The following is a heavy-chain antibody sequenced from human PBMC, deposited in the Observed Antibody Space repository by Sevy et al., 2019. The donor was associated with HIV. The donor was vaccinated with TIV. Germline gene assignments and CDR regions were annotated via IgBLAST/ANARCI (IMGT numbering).Heavy chain of an antibody. V-gene: IGHV3-48*01. J-gene: IGHJ6*02. CDR3: ASLFYDFWSGYYTGYYYYGMDV. CDR1: GFTFSSYS. Sequence: GESLKISCAASGFTFSSYSMNWVRQAPGKGLEWVSYTSSSSSTIYYADSVKGRFTISRDNAKNSLYLQMNSLRAEDTAVYYCASLFYDFWSGYYTGYYYYGMDVWGQGTTVTVSS. D-gene: IGHD3-3*01. CDR2: TSSSSSTI.